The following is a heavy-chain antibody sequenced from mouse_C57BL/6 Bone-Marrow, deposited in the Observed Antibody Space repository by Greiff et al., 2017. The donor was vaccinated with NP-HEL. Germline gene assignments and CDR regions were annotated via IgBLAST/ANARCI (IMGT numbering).Heavy chain of an antibody. J-gene: IGHJ1*03. D-gene: IGHD6-1*01. CDR2: ISSGSSTI. CDR1: GFTFSDYG. Sequence: DVKLVESGGGLVKPGGSLKLSCAASGFTFSDYGMHWVRQAPEKGLEWVAYISSGSSTIYYADTVKGRFTISRDNAKNTLFLQMTSLRSEDTAMYYCARALGGNFDVWGTGTTVTVSS. CDR3: ARALGGNFDV. V-gene: IGHV5-17*01.